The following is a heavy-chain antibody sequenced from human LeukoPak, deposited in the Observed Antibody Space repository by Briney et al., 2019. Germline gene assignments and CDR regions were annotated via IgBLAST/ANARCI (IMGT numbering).Heavy chain of an antibody. D-gene: IGHD3-22*01. Sequence: GGSLRLSCAVSGITLSNYGMSWVRQAPGKGLEWVAGISGSRGSTNYADSVKGRFTISRDNLKNTLYLQMNSLRAEDTAVYFCAKRGVVIRVILVGFHKEANYFDSWGQGALVTVSS. CDR1: GITLSNYG. CDR3: AKRGVVIRVILVGFHKEANYFDS. CDR2: ISGSRGST. V-gene: IGHV3-23*01. J-gene: IGHJ4*02.